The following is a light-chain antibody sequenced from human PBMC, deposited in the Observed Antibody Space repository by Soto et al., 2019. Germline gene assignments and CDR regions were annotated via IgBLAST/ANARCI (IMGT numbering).Light chain of an antibody. J-gene: IGKJ1*01. Sequence: EILMTQYPATLSVSPGERATLSCRASQSVSSNLAWYQQKPGQAPRLLIYGASNRATGIPDSLSGSGSGTDFTLTISRMEPEDFAVYYCQQYGSSGTFGHGTKVDI. V-gene: IGKV3-20*01. CDR3: QQYGSSGT. CDR1: QSVSSN. CDR2: GAS.